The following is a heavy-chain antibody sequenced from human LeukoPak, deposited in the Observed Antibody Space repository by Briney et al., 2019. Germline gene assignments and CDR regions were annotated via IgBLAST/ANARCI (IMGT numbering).Heavy chain of an antibody. D-gene: IGHD5-24*01. Sequence: SVKVSCKASGYTFTGYYMHWVRQAPGQGLEWMGRINPNSGGTNYAQKFQGRVTMTRDTSISTAYMELSRLRSDDTAVYYCAREGDGYNHLLDYWGQGTLVTVSS. V-gene: IGHV1-2*06. CDR1: GYTFTGYY. CDR2: INPNSGGT. CDR3: AREGDGYNHLLDY. J-gene: IGHJ4*02.